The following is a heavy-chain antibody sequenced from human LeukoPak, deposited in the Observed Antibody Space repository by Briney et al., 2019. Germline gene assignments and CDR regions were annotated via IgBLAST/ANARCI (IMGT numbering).Heavy chain of an antibody. CDR2: IYYSGST. V-gene: IGHV4-61*05. CDR3: ARARESVAIDY. J-gene: IGHJ4*02. Sequence: SETLSLTCTVSGGSISSSSYYWGWIRQPPGKGLEWIGYIYYSGSTNYNPSLKSRVTISVDTSKNQFSLKLTSVTAADTAVYYCARARESVAIDYWGQGTRVTVSS. D-gene: IGHD5-12*01. CDR1: GGSISSSSYY.